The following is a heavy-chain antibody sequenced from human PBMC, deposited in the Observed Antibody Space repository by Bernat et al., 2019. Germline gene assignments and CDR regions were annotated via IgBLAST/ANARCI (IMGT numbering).Heavy chain of an antibody. D-gene: IGHD3-16*01. Sequence: EVQLVESGGGLVKPGGSLSLSCAASGFTFSNAWMSWVRQAPGKGLEWVGRIKSKTDGGKTDYAAPVKGRFTISRDDSKNTLYLQMNSLKTEDTAVYYCNYGLDYWGQGTLVTVSS. J-gene: IGHJ4*02. CDR3: NYGLDY. V-gene: IGHV3-15*01. CDR1: GFTFSNAW. CDR2: IKSKTDGGKT.